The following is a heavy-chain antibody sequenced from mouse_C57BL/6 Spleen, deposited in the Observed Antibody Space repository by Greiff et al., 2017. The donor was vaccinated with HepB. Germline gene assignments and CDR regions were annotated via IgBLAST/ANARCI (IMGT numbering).Heavy chain of an antibody. CDR2: IYPGDGDT. CDR3: ARRGEDFYYAMDY. V-gene: IGHV1-82*01. Sequence: VKLQESGPELVKPGASVKISCKASGYAFSSSWMNWVKQRPGKGLEWIGRIYPGDGDTNYNGKFKGKATLTADKSSSTAYMQLSSLTSDDSAVYFCARRGEDFYYAMDYWGQGTSVTVSS. CDR1: GYAFSSSW. J-gene: IGHJ4*01.